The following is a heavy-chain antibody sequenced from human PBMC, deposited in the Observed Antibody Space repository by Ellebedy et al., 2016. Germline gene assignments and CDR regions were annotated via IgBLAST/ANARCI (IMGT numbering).Heavy chain of an antibody. D-gene: IGHD3-16*02. Sequence: GGSPRLSXAVSGFTLSSYWLTCVRQAPGKGLEWVANIKEDGSEKYYVDSMKGRFTISRDNAKNFLYLQMNSLRAEDTAVYYCARNRVKLDYWGQGTLVTVSS. CDR3: ARNRVKLDY. J-gene: IGHJ4*02. CDR1: GFTLSSYW. CDR2: IKEDGSEK. V-gene: IGHV3-7*03.